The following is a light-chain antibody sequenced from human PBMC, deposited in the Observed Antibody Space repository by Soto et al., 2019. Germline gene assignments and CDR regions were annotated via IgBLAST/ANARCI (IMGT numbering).Light chain of an antibody. Sequence: DIGVTQSPDSLAVSLGERATINCKSSQSVLSSSNNKNYFAWYQQKPGQPPKLLFYWASTRESGVPDRFSGSGSGADFTLTISSLQVEDVAVYYCQQFYSTPWTFGQGTKVEIK. CDR1: QSVLSSSNNKNY. J-gene: IGKJ1*01. CDR2: WAS. V-gene: IGKV4-1*01. CDR3: QQFYSTPWT.